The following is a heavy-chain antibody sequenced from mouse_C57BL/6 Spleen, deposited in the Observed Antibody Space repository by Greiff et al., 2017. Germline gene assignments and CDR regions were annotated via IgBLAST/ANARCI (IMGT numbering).Heavy chain of an antibody. CDR1: GFSLSTFGMG. CDR2: LWWDDDK. D-gene: IGHD3-2*02. V-gene: IGHV8-8*01. CDR3: ARILDSSGAAWFAY. Sequence: QVTLKESGPGILQPSQTLSLTCSFSGFSLSTFGMGVGWIRQPSGKGLEWLAHLWWDDDKYYNPALKSRLTTSNDTSKTQVFLKIANVDTADTATFYCARILDSSGAAWFAYWGQGTLVTVSA. J-gene: IGHJ3*01.